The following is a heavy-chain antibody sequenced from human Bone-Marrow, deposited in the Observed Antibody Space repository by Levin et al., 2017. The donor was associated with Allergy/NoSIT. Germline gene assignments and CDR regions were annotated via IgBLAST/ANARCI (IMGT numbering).Heavy chain of an antibody. CDR1: GFTFSNSG. CDR2: LSATGGGT. Sequence: LSLPCAASGFTFSNSGMSWVRQAPGKGLEWVSTLSATGGGTYYADSVQGRFTISRDISKNTLHLQMNSLRAEDTAVYYCAKTRDWYYFDYWGQGTLVTVSS. D-gene: IGHD3-9*01. J-gene: IGHJ4*02. CDR3: AKTRDWYYFDY. V-gene: IGHV3-23*01.